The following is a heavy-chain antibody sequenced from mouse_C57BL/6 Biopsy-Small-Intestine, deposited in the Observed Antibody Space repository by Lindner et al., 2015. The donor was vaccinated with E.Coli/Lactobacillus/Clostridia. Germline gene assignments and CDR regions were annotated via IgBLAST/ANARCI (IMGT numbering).Heavy chain of an antibody. Sequence: SVKVSCKASGYTFTGYYLHWVRQAPGQGLEWMGWLNPNTGDTDYAQRFQGRVTMTRDTSINTAYMELTSLRSDDTAVYYCARVVMIDAAFDYWGQGSLVTVSS. D-gene: IGHD1-3*01. CDR1: GYTFTGYY. J-gene: IGHJ4*01. CDR3: ARVVMIDAAFDY. V-gene: IGHV14-4*02. CDR2: LNPNTGDT.